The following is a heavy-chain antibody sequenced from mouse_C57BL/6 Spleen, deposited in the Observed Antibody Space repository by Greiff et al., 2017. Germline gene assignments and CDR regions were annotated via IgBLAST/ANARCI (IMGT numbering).Heavy chain of an antibody. J-gene: IGHJ3*01. CDR3: AREGCSDYSNTWFAY. V-gene: IGHV3-6*01. Sequence: EVQLQESGPGLVKPSQSLSLTCSVTGYSITSGYYWNWIRQFPGNKLEWMGYISYDGSNNYNPSLKNRISITRDTSKNQFFLKLNSVTTEDTATYYCAREGCSDYSNTWFAYWGQGTLVTVSA. CDR2: ISYDGSN. D-gene: IGHD2-5*01. CDR1: GYSITSGYY.